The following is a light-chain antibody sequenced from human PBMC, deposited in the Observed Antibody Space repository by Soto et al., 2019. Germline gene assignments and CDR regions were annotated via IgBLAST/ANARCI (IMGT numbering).Light chain of an antibody. CDR1: RAINRW. CDR2: TAS. Sequence: DIQMTQSPSSVSASVGDRVTITCRASRAINRWLAWYQQKPGKAPKLLIYTASSLQSGVPSRFSGSGSGTDFTLTITSLQPEDFATYYCQQATSFPYTLGQGTKREIK. V-gene: IGKV1-12*01. CDR3: QQATSFPYT. J-gene: IGKJ2*01.